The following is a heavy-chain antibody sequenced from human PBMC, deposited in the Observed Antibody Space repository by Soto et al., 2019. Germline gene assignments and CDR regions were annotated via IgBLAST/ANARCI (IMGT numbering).Heavy chain of an antibody. CDR2: ISTYNGDT. CDR3: TSGPSGDY. V-gene: IGHV1-18*01. J-gene: IGHJ4*02. D-gene: IGHD3-10*01. CDR1: GYIFTSYG. Sequence: QAQLVQSGAEVKKPGSSVKVSCKASGYIFTSYGISWVRQAPGQGLEWMGWISTYNGDTKYAQKLQGRVTMTTDTSTSTAYMELRSLRSDDTAMYYCTSGPSGDYWGQGTLITVSS.